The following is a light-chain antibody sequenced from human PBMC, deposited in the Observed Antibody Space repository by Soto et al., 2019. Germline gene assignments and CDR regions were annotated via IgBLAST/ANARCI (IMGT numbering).Light chain of an antibody. V-gene: IGKV3-11*01. CDR1: QSVSSY. CDR3: QQRSNWPHT. CDR2: DAS. Sequence: EIVMTQSPGTLSLSPWERATLSCRASQSVSSYLAWYQQKPGQAPRLRIYDASNRATGIPARFSGSGSGTDFTLTISSLEPEDFAVYYCQQRSNWPHTFGPGTKVDIK. J-gene: IGKJ3*01.